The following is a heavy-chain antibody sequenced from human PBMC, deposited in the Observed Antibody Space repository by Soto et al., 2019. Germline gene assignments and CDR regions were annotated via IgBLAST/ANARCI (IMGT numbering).Heavy chain of an antibody. D-gene: IGHD7-27*01. CDR1: GGSISTVNYW. V-gene: IGHV4-30-4*01. Sequence: QVQLQESGPGLVKPSQTLSLTCTVSGGSISTVNYWWSWIRQSPDMGLEWIGHIYNGGSTYNNPSLESRVTLSVDTSKNQLPLTLSSVRAADTAVYSCARGPSGDKVDSWGQGTLVTVSS. CDR3: ARGPSGDKVDS. CDR2: IYNGGST. J-gene: IGHJ4*02.